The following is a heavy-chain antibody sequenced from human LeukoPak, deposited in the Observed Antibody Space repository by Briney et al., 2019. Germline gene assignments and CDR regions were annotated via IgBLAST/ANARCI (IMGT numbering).Heavy chain of an antibody. D-gene: IGHD6-19*01. CDR2: IYHSGST. Sequence: PSETLSLTCTVSGYSISSGYYWGWIRQPPGKGLEWIGSIYHSGSTYYNPSLKSRVTISVDTSKNQFSLKLSSVTAADTAVYYCARATLQGIAVAGSLGSPLEGSNWFDPWGQGALVTVSS. J-gene: IGHJ5*02. CDR1: GYSISSGYY. V-gene: IGHV4-38-2*02. CDR3: ARATLQGIAVAGSLGSPLEGSNWFDP.